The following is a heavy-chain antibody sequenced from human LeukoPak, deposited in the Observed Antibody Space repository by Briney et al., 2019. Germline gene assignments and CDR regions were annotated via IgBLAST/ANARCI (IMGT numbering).Heavy chain of an antibody. CDR3: ARGPQNYYYYYMDV. V-gene: IGHV1-46*01. J-gene: IGHJ6*03. CDR2: INPSGGST. Sequence: ASVKVSCKASGYTFTSYYMHWVRQAPGQGLEWMGIINPSGGSTSYAQKFQGRVTITADESTSTAYMELSSLRSEDTAVYYCARGPQNYYYYYMDVWGKGTTVTVSS. CDR1: GYTFTSYY.